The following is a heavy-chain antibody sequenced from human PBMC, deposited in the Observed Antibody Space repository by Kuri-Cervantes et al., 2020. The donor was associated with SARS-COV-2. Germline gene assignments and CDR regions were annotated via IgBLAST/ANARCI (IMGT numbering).Heavy chain of an antibody. Sequence: GESMKIAWAASGFNFSDYDMSWIRQGPGKGLEWVSYISSSSSYTNYADSVKGRFTISRDNAKNSLYLQMNSLRAEDTAVYYCARDGVTTVNHYYYYGMDVWGQGTTVTVSS. CDR2: ISSSSSYT. J-gene: IGHJ6*02. D-gene: IGHD4-11*01. V-gene: IGHV3-11*06. CDR1: GFNFSDYD. CDR3: ARDGVTTVNHYYYYGMDV.